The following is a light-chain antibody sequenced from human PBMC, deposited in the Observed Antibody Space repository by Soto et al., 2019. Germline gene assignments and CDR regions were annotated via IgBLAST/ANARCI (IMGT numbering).Light chain of an antibody. Sequence: SYVLTQPPSVSVAPGQTARITCGGNNIGSKSVHWYRQKPGQAPVLVVYDDSDRPSGTPERFSGSNSGNTATLAISRVEAGDEANFYCQVWDNTHDHGGVFGGGTKLPS. CDR1: NIGSKS. V-gene: IGLV3-21*02. CDR2: DDS. CDR3: QVWDNTHDHGGV. J-gene: IGLJ3*02.